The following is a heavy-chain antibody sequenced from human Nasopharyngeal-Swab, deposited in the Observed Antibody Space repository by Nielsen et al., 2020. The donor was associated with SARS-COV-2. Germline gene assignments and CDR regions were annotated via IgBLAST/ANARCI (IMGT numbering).Heavy chain of an antibody. D-gene: IGHD1-26*01. V-gene: IGHV1-18*04. CDR2: ISAYNGNT. CDR3: ARDREVGATTISRDY. J-gene: IGHJ4*02. Sequence: VSVKVSCKASGYTFTSYGISWVRQAPGQGLEWMGWISAYNGNTNYAQKLQGRVTMTTDTSTSTAYMELRSLRSDDTAVYYCARDREVGATTISRDYWGQGTLVTVSS. CDR1: GYTFTSYG.